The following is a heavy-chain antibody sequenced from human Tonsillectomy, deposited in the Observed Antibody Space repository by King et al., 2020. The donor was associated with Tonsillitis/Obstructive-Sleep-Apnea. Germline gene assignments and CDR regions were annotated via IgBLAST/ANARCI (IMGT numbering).Heavy chain of an antibody. V-gene: IGHV3-30*18. CDR2: ISYDGSNK. J-gene: IGHJ6*02. CDR3: AKDCIVHCSTLRYYALDV. Sequence: VQLVESGGGVVQPGRSLRLSCAASGFTFSTYGMHWVRQAPGKGLEWVAVISYDGSNKHYADSVKGRFIISRDNSKNTLYLQMNSLRAEDTAVYYCAKDCIVHCSTLRYYALDVWGQGTTVTVSS. D-gene: IGHD2-2*01. CDR1: GFTFSTYG.